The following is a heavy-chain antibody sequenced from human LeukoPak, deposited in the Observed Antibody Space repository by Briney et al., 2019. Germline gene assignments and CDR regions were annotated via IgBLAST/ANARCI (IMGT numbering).Heavy chain of an antibody. V-gene: IGHV3-23*01. Sequence: GGSLRLSCEASGFSFGGFALHWVRQAPGKGPEWVAIISGSGGSKFYADSVRGRFIISRGNANNTLYLEMNSLRAEDTAVYYCAKYSPGYGSGYLGYWGQGTRVTVSS. CDR3: AKYSPGYGSGYLGY. J-gene: IGHJ4*02. CDR2: ISGSGGSK. CDR1: GFSFGGFA. D-gene: IGHD2-15*01.